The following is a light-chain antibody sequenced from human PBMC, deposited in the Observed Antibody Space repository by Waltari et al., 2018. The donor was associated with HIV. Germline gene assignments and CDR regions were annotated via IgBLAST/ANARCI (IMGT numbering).Light chain of an antibody. CDR2: DVI. J-gene: IGLJ2*01. CDR1: SSDIGRSNH. Sequence: QSALTQPASVSGSPGQSITISCTGSSSDIGRSNHVSWYQQFPGKAPTLLITDVIRRPLGVSDRVSGSKSGNTASLTISGLQAEDEASYCCSSYSSVNTFVVFGGGTKVTVL. CDR3: SSYSSVNTFVV. V-gene: IGLV2-14*03.